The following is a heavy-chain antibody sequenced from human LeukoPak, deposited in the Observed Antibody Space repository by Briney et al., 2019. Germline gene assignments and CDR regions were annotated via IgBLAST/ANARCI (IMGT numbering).Heavy chain of an antibody. CDR2: IYTSGST. J-gene: IGHJ4*02. CDR1: GGSINSYY. V-gene: IGHV4-4*07. Sequence: PSETLSLTCTVSGGSINSYYWSWIRQPAGKGLEWIGRIYTSGSTNYNPSLKSRVTMSVDTSKNQFSLKLSSVTAADTAVYYCAGETDIVVVPALWGQGTLVTVSS. D-gene: IGHD2-2*01. CDR3: AGETDIVVVPAL.